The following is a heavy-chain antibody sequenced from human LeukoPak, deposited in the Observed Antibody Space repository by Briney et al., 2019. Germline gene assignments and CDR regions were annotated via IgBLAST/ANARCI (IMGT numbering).Heavy chain of an antibody. Sequence: GSLRLSCAASGFTFSSYSMNWVRQAPGKGLEWVSYISSSSTIYYADSVKGRFTISRDNAKNSLYLQMNSLRAEDTAVYYCARVGGYSYGYDYWGQGTLVTVSS. CDR3: ARVGGYSYGYDY. CDR2: ISSSSTI. CDR1: GFTFSSYS. J-gene: IGHJ4*02. V-gene: IGHV3-48*01. D-gene: IGHD5-18*01.